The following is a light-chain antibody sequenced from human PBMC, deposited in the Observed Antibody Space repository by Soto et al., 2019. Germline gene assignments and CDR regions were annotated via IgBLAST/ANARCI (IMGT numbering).Light chain of an antibody. CDR2: TNN. J-gene: IGLJ2*01. CDR3: AAWDDRLNGPV. Sequence: QAVLTQPPSASGTPGQRVTISCSGSSSNIGRYTVNWYQQRPGTAPTLLISTNNQRPAGVPDRFSGSKSGTSASLAISGLQSKDEADYYCAAWDDRLNGPVFGGGTKLTVL. CDR1: SSNIGRYT. V-gene: IGLV1-44*01.